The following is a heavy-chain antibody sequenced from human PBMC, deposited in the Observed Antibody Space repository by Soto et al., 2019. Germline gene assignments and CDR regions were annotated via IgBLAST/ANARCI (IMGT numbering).Heavy chain of an antibody. V-gene: IGHV2-5*02. CDR3: IQSRCGGDCLQSYESYYYYGMDV. Sequence: QITLKESGPTLVKPTQTLTLTCTFSAFSLSTGGVGVGWIRQPPGKALEWLALIYWDDEKRYSPSLRSRLTITKDTSKNPVVLTMTNMDPVDTATYYCIQSRCGGDCLQSYESYYYYGMDVWGQGTTVTVSS. J-gene: IGHJ6*02. CDR1: AFSLSTGGVG. D-gene: IGHD2-21*02. CDR2: IYWDDEK.